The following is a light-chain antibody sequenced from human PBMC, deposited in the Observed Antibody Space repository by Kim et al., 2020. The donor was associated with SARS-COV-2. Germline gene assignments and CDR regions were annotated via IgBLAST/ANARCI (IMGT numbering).Light chain of an antibody. CDR1: SSYIGSNY. J-gene: IGLJ3*02. V-gene: IGLV1-47*01. CDR3: ATWDDSLSGQV. CDR2: RNT. Sequence: GQMGTMACSGSSSYIGSNYVYLYQQLPGTAPKLLIFRNTQRPSGVPDRFSGSKSGTSASLAISGLRSEDEADYYCATWDDSLSGQVFGGGTKLTVL.